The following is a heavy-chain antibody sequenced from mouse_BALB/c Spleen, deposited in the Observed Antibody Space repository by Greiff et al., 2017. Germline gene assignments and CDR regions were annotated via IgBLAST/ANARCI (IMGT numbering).Heavy chain of an antibody. CDR3: ARWDDYDRDYYAMDY. CDR2: INPGSGGT. D-gene: IGHD2-4*01. V-gene: IGHV1-54*01. CDR1: GYAFTNYL. Sequence: QVQLQQSGAELVRPGTSVKVSCKASGYAFTNYLIEWVKQRPGQGLEWIGVINPGSGGTNYNEKFKGKATLTADKSSSTAYMQLSSLTSDDSAVYFCARWDDYDRDYYAMDYWGQGTSVTVSS. J-gene: IGHJ4*01.